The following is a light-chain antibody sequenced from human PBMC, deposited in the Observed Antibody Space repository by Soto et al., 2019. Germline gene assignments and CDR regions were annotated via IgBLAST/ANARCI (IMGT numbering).Light chain of an antibody. V-gene: IGKV3-15*01. CDR1: QSVSNN. CDR2: GAS. Sequence: EIVLTQSPGILSLSPGERASLSCGASQSVSNNYLAWYQQKPGQAPRLLIYGASNRATGVTARFRGGGSGTEFTLTISSLQSEDSAVYYCQQYHKWPPITFGQGTRLEI. CDR3: QQYHKWPPIT. J-gene: IGKJ5*01.